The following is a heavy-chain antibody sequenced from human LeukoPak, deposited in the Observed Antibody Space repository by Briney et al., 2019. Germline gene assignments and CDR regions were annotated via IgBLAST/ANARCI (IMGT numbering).Heavy chain of an antibody. CDR3: ARAQSSSWYIDC. J-gene: IGHJ4*02. Sequence: PSETLSLTCAVYGGSFSGYYWSWIRQPAGKGLEWIGRIYTSGSTDYNPSLKSRVTMSVDTSKNQFSLKLTSVTAADTAVYYCARAQSSSWYIDCWGQGTLVTVSS. D-gene: IGHD6-13*01. CDR1: GGSFSGYY. CDR2: IYTSGST. V-gene: IGHV4-59*10.